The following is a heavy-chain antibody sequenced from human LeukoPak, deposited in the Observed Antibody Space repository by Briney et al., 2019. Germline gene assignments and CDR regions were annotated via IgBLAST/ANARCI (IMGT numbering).Heavy chain of an antibody. CDR2: INPNSRGT. Sequence: ASVKVSCKASGYTFTAHYMHWVRQAPGQGLEWMGWINPNSRGTNYAQTFQGRVTLTRDTSSSTAYMELSRLISDDTAVYYCAITLPSGQVLGVIITGWGLRPSDYGGQGTRLSVS. J-gene: IGHJ4*02. D-gene: IGHD3-10*01. CDR3: AITLPSGQVLGVIITGWGLRPSDY. CDR1: GYTFTAHY. V-gene: IGHV1-2*02.